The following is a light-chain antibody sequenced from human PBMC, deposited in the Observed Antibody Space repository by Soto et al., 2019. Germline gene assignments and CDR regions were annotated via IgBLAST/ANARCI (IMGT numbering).Light chain of an antibody. CDR2: AAS. V-gene: IGKV3-15*01. CDR1: QAIGTN. J-gene: IGKJ1*01. Sequence: EIVMTQSPGTLSVSPGERATLSCRASQAIGTNLAWYQQRPGQAPRLLIYAASSRATDIPARFTGRGSGTEFTLTISSLQPEDFAVYFCQQHFSFWTFGQGTKVEIK. CDR3: QQHFSFWT.